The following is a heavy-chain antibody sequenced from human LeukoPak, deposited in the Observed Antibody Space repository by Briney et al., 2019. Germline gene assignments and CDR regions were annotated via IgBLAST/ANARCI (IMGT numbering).Heavy chain of an antibody. CDR3: TTRRQDGW. J-gene: IGHJ4*02. CDR1: GFTFSDAW. CDR2: IKSKIDGGTI. V-gene: IGHV3-15*01. Sequence: GGSLRLSCVASGFTFSDAWMSWVRQAPGKGLEWVGRIKSKIDGGTIDYAAPVKGRFTISRDDSRNTLYLQMNSLKTEDTAVYYCTTRRQDGWWGQGTLVTVSS. D-gene: IGHD2-15*01.